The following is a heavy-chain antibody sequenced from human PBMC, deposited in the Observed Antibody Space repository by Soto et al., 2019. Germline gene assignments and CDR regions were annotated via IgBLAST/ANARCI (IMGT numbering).Heavy chain of an antibody. V-gene: IGHV4-59*01. CDR1: GGSISSYY. CDR3: ARVRGSGSYGVFDI. CDR2: MYYSGIT. D-gene: IGHD1-26*01. J-gene: IGHJ3*02. Sequence: SETLSLTCTVSGGSISSYYWSWIRQPPGKGLEWIANMYYSGITNYNPSLKSRVTISVDTSKNHFSLRLNSVTAADTAVYYCARVRGSGSYGVFDIWGQGTMVTVSS.